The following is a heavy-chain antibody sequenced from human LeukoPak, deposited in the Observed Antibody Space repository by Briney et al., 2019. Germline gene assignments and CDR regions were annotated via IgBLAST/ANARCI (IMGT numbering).Heavy chain of an antibody. CDR2: INSDGSST. CDR3: ARADGYGSGSFWYY. V-gene: IGHV3-74*01. CDR1: GFTFSSYW. Sequence: GGSLRLSCAASGFTFSSYWMHWVRQAPGKGLVWVSRINSDGSSTSYADSVKGRFTIPRDNAKNTLYLQMNSLRAEDTAVYYCARADGYGSGSFWYYWGQGTLVTVSS. D-gene: IGHD3-10*01. J-gene: IGHJ4*02.